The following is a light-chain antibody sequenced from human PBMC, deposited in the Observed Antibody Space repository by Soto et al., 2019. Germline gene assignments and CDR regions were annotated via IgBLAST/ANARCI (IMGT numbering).Light chain of an antibody. CDR3: QQRSN. CDR1: QSVSSY. J-gene: IGKJ5*01. Sequence: EVVVTQSPGTLSLSPGERATLSCRASQSVSSYLAWYQQKPGQAPRLLIYDASNSANGIPARFSGSGSGTDFTLTISSLEPEDFAVYYCQQRSNFGQGTRLEIK. CDR2: DAS. V-gene: IGKV3-11*01.